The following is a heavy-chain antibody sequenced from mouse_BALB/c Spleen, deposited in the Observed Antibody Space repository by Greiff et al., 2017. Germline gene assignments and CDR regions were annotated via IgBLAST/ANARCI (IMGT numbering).Heavy chain of an antibody. CDR1: GFNIKDYH. CDR2: IDPENGNT. D-gene: IGHD2-4*01. CDR3: ASTVTEGFCYSMGY. V-gene: IGHV14-1*02. J-gene: IGHJ4*01. Sequence: AQLQQSGAELVRPGALAKSSCKASGFNIKDYHTHRVKQRPELRLEWIGWIDPENGNTIYDPKYQGKASITADTSSNTAYLQLSSLTSVYTAGYYCASTVTEGFCYSMGYWGQGTWVSV.